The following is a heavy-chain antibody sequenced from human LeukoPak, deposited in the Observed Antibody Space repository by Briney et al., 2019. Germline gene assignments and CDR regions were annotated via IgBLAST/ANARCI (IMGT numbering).Heavy chain of an antibody. J-gene: IGHJ4*02. CDR1: GFTFSSYA. Sequence: GGSLRLSCAASGFTFSSYAMHWVRQAPGKGLEWVAVISYDGSNKYYAGSVKGRFTISRDNSKNTLYLQMNSLRAEDTAVYYCARDYIGFFDYWGQGTLVTVSS. D-gene: IGHD3-16*01. CDR2: ISYDGSNK. CDR3: ARDYIGFFDY. V-gene: IGHV3-30*04.